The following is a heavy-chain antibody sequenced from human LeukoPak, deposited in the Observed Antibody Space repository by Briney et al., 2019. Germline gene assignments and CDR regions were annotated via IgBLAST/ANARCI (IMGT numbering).Heavy chain of an antibody. CDR1: GFTFSDHY. CDR3: ARDFGATVVTRILGLFDY. Sequence: GGSLRLSCAASGFTFSDHYMSWIRLAPGKGLEWVSYISSSGNNEYHADSVKGRFAISRDNAKNSLFLQMNSLRAEDTAVYYCARDFGATVVTRILGLFDYWGQGTLVTVSS. V-gene: IGHV3-11*01. CDR2: ISSSGNNE. D-gene: IGHD4-23*01. J-gene: IGHJ4*02.